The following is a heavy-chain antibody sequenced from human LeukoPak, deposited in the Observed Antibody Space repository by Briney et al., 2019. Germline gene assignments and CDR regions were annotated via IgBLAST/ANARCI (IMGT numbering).Heavy chain of an antibody. CDR3: ARGPVYYDILTGLDY. CDR2: IYPGDSDT. J-gene: IGHJ4*02. V-gene: IGHV5-51*01. Sequence: GEPLKISCKGSGYSFTSYWIGWVRQMPGKGLEWMGIIYPGDSDTRYSPSFQGQVTISADKSISTAYLQWSSLKASDTAMYYCARGPVYYDILTGLDYWGQGTLVTVSS. D-gene: IGHD3-9*01. CDR1: GYSFTSYW.